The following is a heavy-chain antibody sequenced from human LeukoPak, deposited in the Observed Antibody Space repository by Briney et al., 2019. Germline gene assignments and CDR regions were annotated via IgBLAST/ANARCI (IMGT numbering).Heavy chain of an antibody. V-gene: IGHV3-53*01. D-gene: IGHD2-15*01. CDR2: IYSGGST. J-gene: IGHJ4*02. Sequence: GGSLRLSCAASGFTFSSYEMNWVRQAPGRGLEWVSFIYSGGSTYYADSVRGRFIISRDTSKNTLYLQMNSLRAEDTAIYYCARRAGSYSHSYDYWGQGTLVTVPS. CDR1: GFTFSSYE. CDR3: ARRAGSYSHSYDY.